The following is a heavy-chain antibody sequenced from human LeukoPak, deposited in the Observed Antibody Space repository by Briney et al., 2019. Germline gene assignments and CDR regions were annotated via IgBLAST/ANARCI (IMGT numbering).Heavy chain of an antibody. J-gene: IGHJ4*02. V-gene: IGHV3-21*01. CDR1: GFTFSSYS. CDR3: ARDYDSYGYSFDY. D-gene: IGHD5-18*01. Sequence: GSLRLSCAASGFTFSSYSMNWVRQAPGKGLEWVSSISSSSSYIYYADSVKGRFTISRDNAKNSLYLQMNSLRAEDTAVYYCARDYDSYGYSFDYWGQGTLVTVSS. CDR2: ISSSSSYI.